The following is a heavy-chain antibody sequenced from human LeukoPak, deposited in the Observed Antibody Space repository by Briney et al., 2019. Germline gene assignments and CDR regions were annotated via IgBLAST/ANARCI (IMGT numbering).Heavy chain of an antibody. CDR3: ARPPGIAAAWFDP. J-gene: IGHJ5*02. CDR1: GGSISSGTYY. V-gene: IGHV4-61*09. Sequence: SQTLSLTCTVSGGSISSGTYYWTWIRQPAGKGLEWIGHIYTSGYTNYNPSLKSRVTISLDTSRNQFSLKLTSVTAADTAVYYCARPPGIAAAWFDPWGQGTLVTVSS. D-gene: IGHD6-13*01. CDR2: IYTSGYT.